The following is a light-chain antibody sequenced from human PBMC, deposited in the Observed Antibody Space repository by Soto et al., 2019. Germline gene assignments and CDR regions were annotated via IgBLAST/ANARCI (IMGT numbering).Light chain of an antibody. V-gene: IGLV2-14*01. CDR3: SSFTSSITYV. CDR1: SSDVGGYNS. CDR2: DVT. Sequence: HSVLTQPASVSGSPGQSITISCTGTSSDVGGYNSVSWYRQDPGKAPKLMIYDVTNRPSGVSNRFSGSKSGNTASLTISGLQAEDEADYYCSSFTSSITYVFGTGTKV. J-gene: IGLJ1*01.